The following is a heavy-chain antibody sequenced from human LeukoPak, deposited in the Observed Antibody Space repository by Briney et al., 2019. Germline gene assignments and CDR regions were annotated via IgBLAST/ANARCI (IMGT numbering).Heavy chain of an antibody. J-gene: IGHJ4*02. CDR3: ARQYCSRSSCYNFDY. V-gene: IGHV4-59*08. Sequence: PSETLSLTCTVSGGSISSFLWSWIRQPPGKGLEWIGYINYSGTTNYNPSLKSRVTISVDTSKNQFSLKLSSVTAADTAVYYCARQYCSRSSCYNFDYWGQGTLVTVSS. D-gene: IGHD2-2*02. CDR2: INYSGTT. CDR1: GGSISSFL.